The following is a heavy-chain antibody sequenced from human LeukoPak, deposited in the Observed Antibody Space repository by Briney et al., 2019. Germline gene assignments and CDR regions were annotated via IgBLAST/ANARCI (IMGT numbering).Heavy chain of an antibody. V-gene: IGHV1-18*04. CDR3: ARAVSSGWYVWAHDY. D-gene: IGHD6-19*01. Sequence: GASVKVSCKASGYTFTNYYIHWVRQAPGQGLEWMGWISAYNGNTNYAQKLQGRVTMTTDTSTSTAYMELRSLRSDDTAVYYCARAVSSGWYVWAHDYWGQGTLVTVSS. J-gene: IGHJ4*02. CDR1: GYTFTNYY. CDR2: ISAYNGNT.